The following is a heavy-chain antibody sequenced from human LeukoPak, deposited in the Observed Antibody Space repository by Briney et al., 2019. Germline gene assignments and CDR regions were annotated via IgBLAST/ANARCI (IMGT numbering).Heavy chain of an antibody. CDR2: INYSGNT. V-gene: IGHV4-59*01. CDR1: GGSISDYY. CDR3: AREGRQDYVYFDY. J-gene: IGHJ4*02. Sequence: SETLSLTCTVSGGSISDYYWSWIRQPPGKGLEWIGYINYSGNTNYNPSLKSRVTISVDTSKNQFSLRLTSVTAADTAVFYCAREGRQDYVYFDYWGRGSLVTVSS. D-gene: IGHD4-17*01.